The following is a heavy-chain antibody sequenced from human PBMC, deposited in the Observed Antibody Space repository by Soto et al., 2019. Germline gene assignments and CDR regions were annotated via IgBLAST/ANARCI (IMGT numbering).Heavy chain of an antibody. J-gene: IGHJ1*01. CDR2: IDYSGST. CDR1: GGSVSGSSHY. D-gene: IGHD1-7*01. CDR3: ARGGTSSRRAVAGYFHY. V-gene: IGHV4-61*01. Sequence: QVQLQESGPGLVKPSETLSLTCSVSGGSVSGSSHYWNWIRQTPGKGVEWIGYIDYSGSTKYSPSLKSRGTISVDTSKTQCSLKMNSVTAADTAVYYCARGGTSSRRAVAGYFHYWGQGIQVTVSS.